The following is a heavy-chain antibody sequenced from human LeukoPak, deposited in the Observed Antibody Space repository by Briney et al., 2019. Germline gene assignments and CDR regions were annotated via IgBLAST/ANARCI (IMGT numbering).Heavy chain of an antibody. J-gene: IGHJ6*04. CDR2: ISSSSSYI. CDR1: GFTFSSYS. V-gene: IGHV3-21*01. Sequence: PGGSLRLSCAASGFTFSSYSMNWVRQAPGKGLEWVSSISSSSSYIYYADSVKGRFTISRGNAKNSLYLQMNSLRAEDTAVYYYARDMVGGYDSPYYYGMDVWGKGTTVNVSS. CDR3: ARDMVGGYDSPYYYGMDV. D-gene: IGHD5-12*01.